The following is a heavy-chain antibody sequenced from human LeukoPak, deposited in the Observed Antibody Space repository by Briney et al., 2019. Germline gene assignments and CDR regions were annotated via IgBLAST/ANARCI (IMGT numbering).Heavy chain of an antibody. V-gene: IGHV3-7*01. CDR2: IKKDGSEK. CDR1: GFTFSSHW. D-gene: IGHD5-18*01. J-gene: IGHJ4*02. CDR3: ARDLSGIAGYTYGRGIDY. Sequence: GGSLRLSCAASGFTFSSHWMSWVRQAPGKGLEWVANIKKDGSEKYYVDAVKGRFTISRDDAKTSLYLQMNSLRAEDTAVYYCARDLSGIAGYTYGRGIDYWGQGTLVTVSS.